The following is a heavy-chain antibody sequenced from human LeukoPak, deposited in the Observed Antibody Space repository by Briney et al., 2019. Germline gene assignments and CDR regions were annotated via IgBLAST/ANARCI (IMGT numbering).Heavy chain of an antibody. V-gene: IGHV3-74*01. D-gene: IGHD2-21*01. Sequence: GGSLRLSCAASGFTFSDFWMHWVRQVPGKGPVWVCRINPDGSVTSYADSVEGRFIISRDNAKKTLYVQMNSLRVEDTAVYYCVRDRGASSYPPHGRRFDPWGRGTLVTVSS. CDR2: INPDGSVT. J-gene: IGHJ5*02. CDR1: GFTFSDFW. CDR3: VRDRGASSYPPHGRRFDP.